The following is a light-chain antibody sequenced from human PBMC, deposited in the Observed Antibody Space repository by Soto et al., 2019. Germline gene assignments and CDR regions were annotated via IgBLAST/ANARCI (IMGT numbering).Light chain of an antibody. CDR2: AAT. Sequence: DIQLTQSPSSLSASVGDRVNITCRASQNIRTYLNWYQQKPGKAPTLLIYAATTLQSGVPSTFSGSASGTDFSLTSSSLQPGDVATYYWQQSYSTLYTFGQGTKLEIK. V-gene: IGKV1-39*01. J-gene: IGKJ2*01. CDR1: QNIRTY. CDR3: QQSYSTLYT.